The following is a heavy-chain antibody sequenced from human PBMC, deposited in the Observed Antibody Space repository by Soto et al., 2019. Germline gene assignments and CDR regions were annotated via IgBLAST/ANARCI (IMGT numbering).Heavy chain of an antibody. CDR3: ARPRSSSRNYYGMDV. V-gene: IGHV5-51*01. D-gene: IGHD6-13*01. CDR1: GYSFTSYW. Sequence: LGESLKISCKGSGYSFTSYWIGWVRQMPGKGLEWMGIIYPGDSDTRYSPSFQGQVTISADKSISTAYLQWNSLKASDTAMYYCARPRSSSRNYYGMDVWGQGTTVTVS. J-gene: IGHJ6*02. CDR2: IYPGDSDT.